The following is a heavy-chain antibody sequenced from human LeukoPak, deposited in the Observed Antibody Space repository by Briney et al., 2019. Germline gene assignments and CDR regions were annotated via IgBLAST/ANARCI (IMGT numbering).Heavy chain of an antibody. D-gene: IGHD5-18*01. J-gene: IGHJ4*02. CDR3: ARVPAMVTLFDY. V-gene: IGHV4-59*01. CDR2: IYYSGST. Sequence: PSETLSLTCTVSGGSISSYYWSWIRQPPGKGLEWTGYIYYSGSTNYNPSLKSRVTISVDTSKDQFSLKLTSVTAADTAVYYCARVPAMVTLFDYWGQGTLVTVSS. CDR1: GGSISSYY.